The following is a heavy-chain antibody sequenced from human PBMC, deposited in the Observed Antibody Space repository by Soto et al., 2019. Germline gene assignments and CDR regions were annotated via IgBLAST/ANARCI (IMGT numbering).Heavy chain of an antibody. V-gene: IGHV4-39*01. J-gene: IGHJ6*02. CDR1: GGSISSSSYY. CDR2: IYYSGST. CDR3: ARHKKGIAAAGYYYYGMDV. Sequence: SETLSLTCSVSGGSISSSSYYWGWIRQPPGKGLEWIGSIYYSGSTYYNPSLKSRVTISVDTSKNQFSLKLSSVTAADTAVYYCARHKKGIAAAGYYYYGMDVWGQGTTVTVSS. D-gene: IGHD6-13*01.